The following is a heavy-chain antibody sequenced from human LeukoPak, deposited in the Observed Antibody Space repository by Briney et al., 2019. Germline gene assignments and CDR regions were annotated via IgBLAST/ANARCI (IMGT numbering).Heavy chain of an antibody. J-gene: IGHJ4*01. Sequence: SETLSLTCTVSGGSISSYYWSWIRQPPGKGLEWIACIYYSGSTNYDPSLKGRSTISVDTAENQFSLKLSSVTAADTAEYYCEGVKIPVGYSYGSFDYWGQGTLVTVSS. V-gene: IGHV4-59*01. D-gene: IGHD5-18*01. CDR3: EGVKIPVGYSYGSFDY. CDR1: GGSISSYY. CDR2: IYYSGST.